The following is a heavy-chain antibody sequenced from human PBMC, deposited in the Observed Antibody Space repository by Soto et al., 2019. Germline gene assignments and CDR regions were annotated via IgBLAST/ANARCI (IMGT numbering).Heavy chain of an antibody. Sequence: PGGSPRLSCAASGFTFSSYSMNWVRQAPGKGLEWVSSISGSSSFVYYADSVKGRFTISRDNAEDSLYLQMNSLRAEDTAVYYCARGEGLDPRSSYFDYWGQGTLVTVSS. D-gene: IGHD6-6*01. CDR1: GFTFSSYS. V-gene: IGHV3-21*04. CDR2: ISGSSSFV. CDR3: ARGEGLDPRSSYFDY. J-gene: IGHJ4*02.